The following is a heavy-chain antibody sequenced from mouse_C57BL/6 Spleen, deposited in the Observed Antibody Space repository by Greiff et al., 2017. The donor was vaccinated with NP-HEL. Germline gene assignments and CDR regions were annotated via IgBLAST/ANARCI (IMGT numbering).Heavy chain of an antibody. V-gene: IGHV1-85*01. J-gene: IGHJ3*01. CDR3: ARRGSISYDSTTGAWFAY. Sequence: QVQLQQSGPELVKPGASVKLSCKASGYTFTSYDINWVKQRPGQGLEWIGWIYPRDGSTKYNEKFKGKATLTVDTSSSTAYMELHSLTSEDSAVYFCARRGSISYDSTTGAWFAYWGQGTLVTVSA. CDR2: IYPRDGST. CDR1: GYTFTSYD. D-gene: IGHD2-4*01.